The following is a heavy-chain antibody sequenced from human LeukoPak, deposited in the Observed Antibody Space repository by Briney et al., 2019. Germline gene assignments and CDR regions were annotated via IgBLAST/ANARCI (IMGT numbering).Heavy chain of an antibody. CDR3: ARVRIVVVTASYYFDY. CDR2: IYHSGST. CDR1: GGSISSSNW. J-gene: IGHJ4*02. Sequence: SETLSLTCAVSGGSISSSNWWSWVRQPPGKGLEWIGEIYHSGSTNYNPSLKSRVTISVDKSKNQFSLKLSSVTGADTAVYYCARVRIVVVTASYYFDYWGQGTLVTVSS. V-gene: IGHV4-4*02. D-gene: IGHD2-21*02.